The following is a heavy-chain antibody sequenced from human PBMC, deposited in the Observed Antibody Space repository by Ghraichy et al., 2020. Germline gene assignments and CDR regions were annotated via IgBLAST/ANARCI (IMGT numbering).Heavy chain of an antibody. D-gene: IGHD4-17*01. CDR2: INHSGST. Sequence: SETLSLTCAVYGESFSGYYWTWIRQSPGKGLEWIGEINHSGSTNYNPSLKSRVTILVDTSKNQFSLKLNSVTAADTAVYYCARTVFDYADYSTDSFYYYMDVWGKGTTVTVSS. J-gene: IGHJ6*03. CDR3: ARTVFDYADYSTDSFYYYMDV. CDR1: GESFSGYY. V-gene: IGHV4-34*01.